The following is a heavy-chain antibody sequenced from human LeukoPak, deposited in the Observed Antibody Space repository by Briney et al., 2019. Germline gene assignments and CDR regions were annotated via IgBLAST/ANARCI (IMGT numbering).Heavy chain of an antibody. J-gene: IGHJ4*02. CDR2: IKQDGSEK. CDR3: AREEYGDHLW. D-gene: IGHD4-17*01. V-gene: IGHV3-7*01. CDR1: GFTFTSYW. Sequence: GVSLTLSCAASGFTFTSYWMSWVRQAPGKGLEWVANIKQDGSEKYYVDSVRGRFTISRDNAKNSLYLQMNSLRAEDTAVYYCAREEYGDHLWWGQGTLVTVSS.